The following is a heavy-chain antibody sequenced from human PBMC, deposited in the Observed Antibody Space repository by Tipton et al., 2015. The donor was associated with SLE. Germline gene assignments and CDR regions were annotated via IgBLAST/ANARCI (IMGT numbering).Heavy chain of an antibody. J-gene: IGHJ3*02. Sequence: TLSLTCTVSGGSVSSGSHYWSWIRQPPGKGLEWIGYIYYSGSTYYNPSLESRVTISVDTSKNQFSLKLSSVTAADTAVYYCARGPGLLWFGERKGAFDIWGQGTMVTVSS. CDR1: GGSVSSGSHY. V-gene: IGHV4-61*01. CDR3: ARGPGLLWFGERKGAFDI. D-gene: IGHD3-10*01. CDR2: IYYSGST.